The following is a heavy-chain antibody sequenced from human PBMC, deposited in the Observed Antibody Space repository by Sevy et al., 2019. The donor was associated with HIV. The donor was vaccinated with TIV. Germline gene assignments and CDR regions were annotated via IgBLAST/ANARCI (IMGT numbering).Heavy chain of an antibody. CDR3: ARVYYYDYSGPGF. D-gene: IGHD3-22*01. CDR1: GYNFNNYY. J-gene: IGHJ4*02. CDR2: INPSGGST. Sequence: ASVKVSCKASGYNFNNYYIHWVRQAPGQGLEWMGLINPSGGSTSNAQKFQGRVTMTRDTCTSTVYMELSSLRSEDTAVYYCARVYYYDYSGPGFWGQGTLVTVSS. V-gene: IGHV1-46*02.